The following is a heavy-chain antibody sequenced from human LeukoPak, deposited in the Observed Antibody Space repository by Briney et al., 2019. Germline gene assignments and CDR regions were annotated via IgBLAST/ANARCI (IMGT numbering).Heavy chain of an antibody. D-gene: IGHD2-2*02. CDR3: AREGGRYCSSTSCYKEVLFDP. Sequence: SSETLSLTCDVYGGSFSNYYWSWIRQPPGKGLEWIGEINHSGSTNYNPSLKSRVTISVDTSKNQFSLKLSSVTAADTAVYYCAREGGRYCSSTSCYKEVLFDPWGQGTLVTVSS. CDR2: INHSGST. J-gene: IGHJ5*02. CDR1: GGSFSNYY. V-gene: IGHV4-34*09.